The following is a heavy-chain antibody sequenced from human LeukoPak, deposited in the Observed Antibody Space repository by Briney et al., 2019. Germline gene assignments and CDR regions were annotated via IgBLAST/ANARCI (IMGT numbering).Heavy chain of an antibody. V-gene: IGHV3-23*01. Sequence: GGPLRLSCAASGFIFSSSAMTWVRQAPGKGLEWVWAISGTGGSRVYADSVKGRLTISRDNSKNPLYLQMSSLRDEDTAIYYCTKGGSYAPLDYWGQGTLVTVSS. J-gene: IGHJ4*02. CDR3: TKGGSYAPLDY. D-gene: IGHD1-26*01. CDR1: GFIFSSSA. CDR2: ISGTGGSR.